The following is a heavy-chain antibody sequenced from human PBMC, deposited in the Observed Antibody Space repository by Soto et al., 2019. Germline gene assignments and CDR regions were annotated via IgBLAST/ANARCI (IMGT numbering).Heavy chain of an antibody. V-gene: IGHV3-23*01. CDR2: ISGSGIST. Sequence: LRLSCAASGFTFRSYAMSWVRQAPGKGLEWVSGISGSGISTHYADSVKGRFTVSRDNSKNTLYLQMNSLRAEDTAVYNCAKEPVGPDWYFDLWGRGNLVTVSS. CDR1: GFTFRSYA. CDR3: AKEPVGPDWYFDL. J-gene: IGHJ2*01.